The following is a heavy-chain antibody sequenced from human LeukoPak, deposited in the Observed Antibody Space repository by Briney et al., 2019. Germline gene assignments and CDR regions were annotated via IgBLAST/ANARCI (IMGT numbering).Heavy chain of an antibody. CDR1: GFTFRSYV. Sequence: GGSLRLSCAASGFTFRSYVMSWVRQAPGKGLEWISSTSGGGGNTYYADSVKGRFTISRDNSKNTLYLQMNSLRAEDTAVYYCAKDIQLWTNYFDYWGQGTLVTVSS. CDR2: TSGGGGNT. V-gene: IGHV3-23*01. CDR3: AKDIQLWTNYFDY. J-gene: IGHJ4*02. D-gene: IGHD5-18*01.